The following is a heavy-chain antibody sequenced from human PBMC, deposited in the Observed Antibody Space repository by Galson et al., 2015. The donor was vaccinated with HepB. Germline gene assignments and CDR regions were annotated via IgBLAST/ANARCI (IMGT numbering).Heavy chain of an antibody. V-gene: IGHV3-33*01. CDR1: GFTFSSYG. CDR3: ARDVAPDEYSSSSGLDY. Sequence: SLRLSCAASGFTFSSYGMHWVRQAPGKGLEWVAVIWYDGSNKYYADSVKGRFTISTDISKNTLYLQMNSLRAEDTAVYYCARDVAPDEYSSSSGLDYWGQGTLVTVSS. J-gene: IGHJ4*01. CDR2: IWYDGSNK. D-gene: IGHD6-6*01.